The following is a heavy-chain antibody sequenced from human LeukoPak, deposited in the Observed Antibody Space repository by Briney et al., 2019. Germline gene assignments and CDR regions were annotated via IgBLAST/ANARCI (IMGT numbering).Heavy chain of an antibody. J-gene: IGHJ5*02. CDR1: GFTFSAYS. V-gene: IGHV3-21*01. CDR2: FTSRSRSI. CDR3: TRIPLPRLRGYGWFAP. D-gene: IGHD2-21*02. Sequence: PGGSLRLSCAASGFTFSAYSMTWVRQAPGKGLEWVSSFTSRSRSIYYADSVKGRFTISRDNAKQSLYLQMNSLRVEDTAFYYCTRIPLPRLRGYGWFAPWGQGTLVTVSS.